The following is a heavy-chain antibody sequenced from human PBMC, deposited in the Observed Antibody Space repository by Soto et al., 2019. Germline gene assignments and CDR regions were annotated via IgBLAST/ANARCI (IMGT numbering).Heavy chain of an antibody. V-gene: IGHV3-21*01. J-gene: IGHJ3*02. D-gene: IGHD2-21*01. CDR1: GFPFSSHG. CDR2: ISSSSSYI. Sequence: GGPLRLSCAASGFPFSSHGMHWVRQAPGKGLEWVAAISSSSSYIYYADSVKGRFTISRDNAKNSLYLQMNSLRAEDTAVYYCARDGVDNAFDIWGQGTMVTVSS. CDR3: ARDGVDNAFDI.